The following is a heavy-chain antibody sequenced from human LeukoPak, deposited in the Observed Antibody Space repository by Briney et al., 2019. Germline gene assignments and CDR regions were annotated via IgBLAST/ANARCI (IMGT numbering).Heavy chain of an antibody. V-gene: IGHV4-34*01. CDR3: ARGRVAYSAYYFDY. CDR2: INHSGST. J-gene: IGHJ4*02. D-gene: IGHD2-15*01. CDR1: GGSFSGYY. Sequence: SETLSLTCAVYGGSFSGYYWSWIRQPPGKGLEWIGEINHSGSTNYNPSHKSRVTISVDTSTNQFSLRLRSVTAADTAVYYCARGRVAYSAYYFDYWGRGTLVTVSS.